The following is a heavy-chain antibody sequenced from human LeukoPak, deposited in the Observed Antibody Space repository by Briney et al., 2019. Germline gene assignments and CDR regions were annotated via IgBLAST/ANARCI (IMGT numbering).Heavy chain of an antibody. CDR3: SRKNGAFSPFGY. V-gene: IGHV4-4*02. J-gene: IGHJ4*02. CDR2: ISLTELT. D-gene: IGHD2-8*01. Sequence: SETLSLTCGVSGGSISNTNWWSWVRQPPGQGLEWIGEISLTELTHYNPSLESRVTVSLDKSKNQPSLNLTSVTAADTAVYYFSRKNGAFSPFGYWGQGTLVTVLS. CDR1: GGSISNTNW.